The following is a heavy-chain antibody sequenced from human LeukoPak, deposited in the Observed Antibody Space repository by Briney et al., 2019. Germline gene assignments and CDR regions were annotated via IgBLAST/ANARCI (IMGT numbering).Heavy chain of an antibody. Sequence: HGESLKISCKGAGYTFTSHWIVWVRQTPGTGLDWMGIIYPYDSDTRHSPSFQGQVSISADKPTSTAYLQWSSLKVSDTAIYYCARRLSSGSFDYWGPGTLVTVSS. CDR3: ARRLSSGSFDY. D-gene: IGHD6-19*01. CDR1: GYTFTSHW. V-gene: IGHV5-51*01. CDR2: IYPYDSDT. J-gene: IGHJ4*02.